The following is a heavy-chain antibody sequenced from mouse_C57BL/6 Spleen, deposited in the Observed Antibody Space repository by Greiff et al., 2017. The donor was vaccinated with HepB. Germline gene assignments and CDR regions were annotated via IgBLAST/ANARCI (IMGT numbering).Heavy chain of an antibody. D-gene: IGHD4-1*01. CDR3: ARRTGTYWYFDV. CDR2: ISGGGGNT. CDR1: GFTFSSYT. J-gene: IGHJ1*03. Sequence: VESGGGLVKPGGSLQLSCAAYGFTFSSYTMSWVRQTPEKRLEWVATISGGGGNTYYPDSVKGRFTISRDNAKNTLYLQMSSLRSEDTALYYCARRTGTYWYFDVWGTGTTVTVSS. V-gene: IGHV5-9*01.